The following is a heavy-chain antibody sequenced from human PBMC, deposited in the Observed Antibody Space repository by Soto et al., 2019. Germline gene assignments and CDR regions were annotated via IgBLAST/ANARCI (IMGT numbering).Heavy chain of an antibody. J-gene: IGHJ6*02. CDR2: IWYDGSKK. Sequence: GGSLRLSCAASGFSFSSYGMHWVRQAPGKGLEWVAVIWYDGSKKYYADSVKGRFTISRDNAKNSLYLQMNSLRAEDTAVYYCARDPNIVLVPAALRSYYYYYGMDVWGQGTTVTVSS. D-gene: IGHD2-2*01. CDR3: ARDPNIVLVPAALRSYYYYYGMDV. CDR1: GFSFSSYG. V-gene: IGHV3-33*01.